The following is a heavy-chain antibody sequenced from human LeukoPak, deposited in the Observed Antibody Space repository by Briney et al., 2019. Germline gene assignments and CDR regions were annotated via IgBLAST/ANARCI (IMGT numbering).Heavy chain of an antibody. D-gene: IGHD5-24*01. CDR1: GGSFSGYY. Sequence: SETLSLTCAVYGGSFSGYYWSWIRQPPGKGLEWIGEINHSGSTNYNPSLKSRVTISVDTSKNQFSLKLSSVTAADTAVYYCARGQWEEMATIMGFDYWGQGTTVTVSS. V-gene: IGHV4-34*01. J-gene: IGHJ4*03. CDR3: ARGQWEEMATIMGFDY. CDR2: INHSGST.